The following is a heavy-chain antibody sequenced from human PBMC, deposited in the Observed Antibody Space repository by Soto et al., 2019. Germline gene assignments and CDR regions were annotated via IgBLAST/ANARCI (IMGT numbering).Heavy chain of an antibody. D-gene: IGHD3-10*01. CDR1: GFNFNDHG. J-gene: IGHJ6*03. Sequence: EVQLVESGGGLVQPGRSLRLSCIASGFNFNDHGMHWVRQAPGKGLEWVSGITWHSDGMGYADSMKGRFTISRDNAKNSLYLQMNSLRVEDTALYYCAKEDSGFSGYMDVWGKGTTVTVSS. V-gene: IGHV3-9*01. CDR2: ITWHSDGM. CDR3: AKEDSGFSGYMDV.